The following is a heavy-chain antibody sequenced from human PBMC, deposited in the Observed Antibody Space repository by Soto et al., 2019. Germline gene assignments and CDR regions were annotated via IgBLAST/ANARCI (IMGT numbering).Heavy chain of an antibody. D-gene: IGHD3-3*01. V-gene: IGHV4-59*01. Sequence: SETLSLTCIVSEGSINTYYWSWIRQPPGTGLEWIGYIYYSGTTYYNPSLKSRVTISLDTSKSQFSLRRRYPTAGDTAVYYCARAPNYAFWSGYPPNGMDVWGKGTTVTVSS. J-gene: IGHJ6*04. CDR1: EGSINTYY. CDR3: ARAPNYAFWSGYPPNGMDV. CDR2: IYYSGTT.